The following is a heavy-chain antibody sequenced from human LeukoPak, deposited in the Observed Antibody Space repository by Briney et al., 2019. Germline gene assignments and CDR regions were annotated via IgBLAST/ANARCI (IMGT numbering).Heavy chain of an antibody. Sequence: SETLSLTCTVSGDSISSGSYYWGWIRQPPGKGLEWIGSNSGSTYYNPSLKSRVTISVDTSKNQFSLKLSSVTAADTAVYYCARYYYDSRGYAIYYYYMDVWGKGTTVTISS. D-gene: IGHD3-22*01. CDR2: NSGST. V-gene: IGHV4-39*01. CDR3: ARYYYDSRGYAIYYYYMDV. J-gene: IGHJ6*03. CDR1: GDSISSGSYY.